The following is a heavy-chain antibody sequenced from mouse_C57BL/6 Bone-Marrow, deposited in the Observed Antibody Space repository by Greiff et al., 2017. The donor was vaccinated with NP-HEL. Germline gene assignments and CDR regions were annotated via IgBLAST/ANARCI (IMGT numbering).Heavy chain of an antibody. CDR2: INPSTGGT. J-gene: IGHJ3*01. D-gene: IGHD1-1*01. CDR1: GYSFTGYY. V-gene: IGHV1-42*01. Sequence: EVQLQQSGPELVKPGASVKISCKASGYSFTGYYMNWVKQSPEKSLEWIGEINPSTGGTTYNQKFKAKATLTVDKSSSTAYMQLKSLTSEDSAVYYCARFSSLAWFAYWGQGTLVTVSA. CDR3: ARFSSLAWFAY.